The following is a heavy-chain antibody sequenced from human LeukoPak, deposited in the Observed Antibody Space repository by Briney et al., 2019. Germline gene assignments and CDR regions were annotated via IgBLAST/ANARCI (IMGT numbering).Heavy chain of an antibody. J-gene: IGHJ4*02. CDR1: GFTFSSYG. Sequence: GGSLRLSCAASGFTFSSYGMHWVRQAPGKGLEWVAFIRYDGSNKYYADSVKGRFTISRDNSKNTLYLQMNSLRAEDTAVYYCAKEGRYQLLLYYFDYWGQGTLVTVSS. D-gene: IGHD2-2*01. CDR2: IRYDGSNK. V-gene: IGHV3-30*02. CDR3: AKEGRYQLLLYYFDY.